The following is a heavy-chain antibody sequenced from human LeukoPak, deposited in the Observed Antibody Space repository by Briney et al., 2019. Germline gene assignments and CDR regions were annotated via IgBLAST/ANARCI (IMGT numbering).Heavy chain of an antibody. J-gene: IGHJ4*02. Sequence: PVASVKVSCKASGYTFTSYAMHWVRQAPGQRLEWMGWINAGNGNTKYSQKFQGRVTITTDESTSTAYMELSSLRSEDTAVYYCARDGLGHWGQGTLVTVSS. CDR1: GYTFTSYA. CDR2: INAGNGNT. CDR3: ARDGLGH. V-gene: IGHV1-3*01.